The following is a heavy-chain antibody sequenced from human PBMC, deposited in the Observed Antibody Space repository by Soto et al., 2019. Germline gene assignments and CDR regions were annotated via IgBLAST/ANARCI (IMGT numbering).Heavy chain of an antibody. V-gene: IGHV4-34*01. Sequence: PSETLSLTCAVYGGSFSGYYWSWIRQPPGKGLXWIXXIXXSXXXXXNXXLKSRVTISVDTSKNQFSLKLSSVTAAETAVYYCAREYYYYYYGMDVWGQGTTVTVSS. CDR2: IXXSXXX. CDR1: GGSFSGYY. J-gene: IGHJ6*02. CDR3: AREYYYYYYGMDV.